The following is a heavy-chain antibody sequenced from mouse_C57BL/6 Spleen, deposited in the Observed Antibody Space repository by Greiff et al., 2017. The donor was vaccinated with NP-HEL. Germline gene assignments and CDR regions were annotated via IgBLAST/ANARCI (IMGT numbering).Heavy chain of an antibody. D-gene: IGHD2-4*01. V-gene: IGHV1-52*01. CDR2: IDPSDSET. J-gene: IGHJ4*01. CDR1: GYTFTSYW. Sequence: QVQLQQPGAELVRPGSSVKLSCKASGYTFTSYWMHWVKQRPIQGLEWIGNIDPSDSETHYNQKFKDKATLTVDKSSSTAYMQLSSLTSEDSAVYYCARVDYDGYYAMDYWGQGTSVTVSS. CDR3: ARVDYDGYYAMDY.